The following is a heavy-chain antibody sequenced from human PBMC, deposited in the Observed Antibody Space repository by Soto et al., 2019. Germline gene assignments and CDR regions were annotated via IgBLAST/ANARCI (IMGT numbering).Heavy chain of an antibody. D-gene: IGHD3-3*01. V-gene: IGHV4-39*01. CDR2: IYYSGST. Sequence: SETLSLTCTVSGGSISSSSYYWGWIRQPPGKGLEWIGSIYYSGSTYYNPSLKSRVTISVVTSKNQFSLKLSSVTAADTAVYYCATQYYDFWSGYLNYYYYYGMDVWGQGTTVTVSS. CDR1: GGSISSSSYY. J-gene: IGHJ6*02. CDR3: ATQYYDFWSGYLNYYYYYGMDV.